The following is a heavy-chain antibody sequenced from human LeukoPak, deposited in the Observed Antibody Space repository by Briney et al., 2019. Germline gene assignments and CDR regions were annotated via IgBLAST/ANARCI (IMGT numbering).Heavy chain of an antibody. D-gene: IGHD6-6*01. CDR2: IKSRGHGGTT. CDR3: ASAGGSNIAARFRWFDP. V-gene: IGHV3-49*03. CDR1: GFTFTDYA. Sequence: GGSLRLSCTTSGFTFTDYAMTWFRQAPGKGLEWVGFIKSRGHGGTTEYAASVKGRFTVSRDESKSVAYLQMNSLRAEDTAVYYCASAGGSNIAARFRWFDPWGQGTLVTVSS. J-gene: IGHJ5*02.